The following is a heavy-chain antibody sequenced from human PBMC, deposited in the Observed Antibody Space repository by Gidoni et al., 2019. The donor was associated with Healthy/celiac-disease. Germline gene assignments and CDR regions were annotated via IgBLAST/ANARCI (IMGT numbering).Heavy chain of an antibody. D-gene: IGHD3-22*01. CDR3: ARVDYYDSSGYIEYFQH. CDR1: GYPFPGYY. V-gene: IGHV1-2*02. CDR2: INPNRGGT. J-gene: IGHJ1*01. Sequence: QVQLVQSGAEVKKPGASVKVSCKASGYPFPGYYMHWVRQAPGQGLEWMGWINPNRGGTNYAQKFQGRVTMTRDTSISTAYMELSRLRSDDTAVYYCARVDYYDSSGYIEYFQHWGQGTLVTVSS.